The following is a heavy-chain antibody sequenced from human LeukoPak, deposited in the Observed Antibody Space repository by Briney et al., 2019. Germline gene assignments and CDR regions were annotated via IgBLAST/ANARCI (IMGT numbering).Heavy chain of an antibody. D-gene: IGHD6-19*01. CDR3: SREVTGYKSGQKYSWFDP. J-gene: IGHJ5*02. CDR2: ISTTGSDI. Sequence: GGSLRLSCAASGFTFSNFGMSWVRQAPGKGLEWASSISTTGSDIYYADSVRGRFTISRDNAKNSLYLQMTSLRVEDTAVYYCSREVTGYKSGQKYSWFDPWGQGTLVTVSS. CDR1: GFTFSNFG. V-gene: IGHV3-21*06.